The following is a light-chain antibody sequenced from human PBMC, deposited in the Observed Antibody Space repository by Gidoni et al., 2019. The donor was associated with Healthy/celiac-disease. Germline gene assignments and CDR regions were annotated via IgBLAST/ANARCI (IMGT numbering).Light chain of an antibody. Sequence: DIQMTQYPSSLSASVGDRVTITCRASQSISSYLNWYQQKPGKAPKLLIYAASSLQSGVPSRFSGSGSGTDFTLTISSLQPEDCATYYCQQSYSTPWTFGQGTKVEIK. CDR1: QSISSY. V-gene: IGKV1-39*01. CDR3: QQSYSTPWT. J-gene: IGKJ1*01. CDR2: AAS.